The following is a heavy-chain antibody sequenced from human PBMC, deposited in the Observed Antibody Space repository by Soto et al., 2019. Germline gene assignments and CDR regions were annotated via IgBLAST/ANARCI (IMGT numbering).Heavy chain of an antibody. Sequence: GGSLRLSCAASGFTFSSYAMSWVRQAPGKGLEWVSRINSDGSSTSYADSVKGRFTISRDNAKNTLYLQMNSLRAEDTAVYYCARPTPDSSGYSGAFDIWGQGTMVTVSS. V-gene: IGHV3-74*01. D-gene: IGHD3-22*01. CDR3: ARPTPDSSGYSGAFDI. J-gene: IGHJ3*02. CDR2: INSDGSST. CDR1: GFTFSSYA.